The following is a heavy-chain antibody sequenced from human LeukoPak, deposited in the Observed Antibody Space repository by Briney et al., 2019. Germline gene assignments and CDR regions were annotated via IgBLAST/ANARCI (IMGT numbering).Heavy chain of an antibody. CDR2: IYTSGST. CDR1: GGSISSYY. V-gene: IGHV4-4*07. Sequence: SETLSLTCTVSGGSISSYYWSWIRQPAGKGLEWIGRIYTSGSTNYNPSLKSRVTMSVDTSKNQFSLKMSSVTAADTAVYYCAREDYGDYGTYYYYYYMDVWGKGTTVTVSS. J-gene: IGHJ6*03. CDR3: AREDYGDYGTYYYYYYMDV. D-gene: IGHD4-17*01.